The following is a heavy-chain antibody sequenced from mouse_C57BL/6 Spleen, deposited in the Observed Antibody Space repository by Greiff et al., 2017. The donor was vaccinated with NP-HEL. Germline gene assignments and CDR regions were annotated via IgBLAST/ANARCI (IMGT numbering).Heavy chain of an antibody. Sequence: QVQLQQPGTELVKPGASVKLSCKASGYTFTNYWMHWVKQRPGQGLEWIGNINPSNGNTNYNEKFKSKATLTVDKSSSTAYMQLSSLTSEDSAVYYCARGDDSRGGYFGYWGQGTTLTVSS. CDR2: INPSNGNT. CDR3: ARGDDSRGGYFGY. J-gene: IGHJ2*01. CDR1: GYTFTNYW. D-gene: IGHD2-4*01. V-gene: IGHV1-53*01.